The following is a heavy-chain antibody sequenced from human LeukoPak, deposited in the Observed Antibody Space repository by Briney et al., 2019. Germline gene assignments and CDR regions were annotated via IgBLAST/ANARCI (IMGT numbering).Heavy chain of an antibody. V-gene: IGHV1-46*01. CDR3: ARDTYYYDSSGYYPFDY. CDR1: GYTFTSYY. D-gene: IGHD3-22*01. J-gene: IGHJ4*02. Sequence: ASVKVSCKASGYTFTSYYMHWVRQAPGQGLEWMGIINPSGGSTSYAQKFQGRVTMTRDTSISTAYMELSRLRSDDTAVYYCARDTYYYDSSGYYPFDYWGQGTLVTVSS. CDR2: INPSGGST.